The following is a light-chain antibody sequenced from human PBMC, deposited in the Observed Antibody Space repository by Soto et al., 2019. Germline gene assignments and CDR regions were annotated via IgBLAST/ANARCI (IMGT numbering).Light chain of an antibody. CDR1: SSDVGTYNL. CDR3: CSYAGSNTLL. Sequence: SALTQPASVSGSPGQSITISCTGTSSDVGTYNLVSWYRHHPGSAPRLMIYEVSKWPLGVSNRFSGSKSGNTASLTISGLQAEDEGDYYCCSYAGSNTLLFGGGTKLTVL. CDR2: EVS. V-gene: IGLV2-23*02. J-gene: IGLJ2*01.